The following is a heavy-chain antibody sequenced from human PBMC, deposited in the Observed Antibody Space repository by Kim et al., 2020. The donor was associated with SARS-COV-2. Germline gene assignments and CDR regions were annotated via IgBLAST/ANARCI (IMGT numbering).Heavy chain of an antibody. V-gene: IGHV3-23*01. CDR2: ISGSGGST. Sequence: GGSLRLSCAASGFTFSSYAMSWVRQAPGKGLEWVSAISGSGGSTYYADSVKGRFTISRDNSKNTLYLQMNSLRAEDTAVYYCAKARSITIFGVEKTRDYWGQGTLVTVSS. CDR3: AKARSITIFGVEKTRDY. CDR1: GFTFSSYA. D-gene: IGHD3-3*01. J-gene: IGHJ4*02.